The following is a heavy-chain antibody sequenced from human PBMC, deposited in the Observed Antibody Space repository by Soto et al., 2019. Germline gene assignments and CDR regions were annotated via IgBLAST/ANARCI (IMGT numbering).Heavy chain of an antibody. CDR3: AREPKESFYFDF. J-gene: IGHJ4*02. V-gene: IGHV1-46*01. CDR2: IRPSGVNT. Sequence: QVQLVQSGAEVKKPGASVKVSCKASEYTFTNYNVHWLRQAPGQGLEWMGIIRPSGVNTGYARRFQGRVTVTRDRSTSAFYMELPSLPSAETGVYYCAREPKESFYFDFWGKGTLVTVSS. CDR1: EYTFTNYN.